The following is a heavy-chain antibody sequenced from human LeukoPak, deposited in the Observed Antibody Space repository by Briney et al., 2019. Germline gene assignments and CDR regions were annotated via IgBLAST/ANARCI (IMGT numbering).Heavy chain of an antibody. J-gene: IGHJ6*03. Sequence: ASVKVSCKASGFTFTSSAMQWVRQARGQRLEWIGWIVVGSGNTNYAQKFQERVTITRDMSTSTAYMELSSLRSEDTAVYYCARARSTNWNKYYSMDVWGKGTTVTISS. V-gene: IGHV1-58*02. CDR3: ARARSTNWNKYYSMDV. CDR2: IVVGSGNT. CDR1: GFTFTSSA. D-gene: IGHD1/OR15-1a*01.